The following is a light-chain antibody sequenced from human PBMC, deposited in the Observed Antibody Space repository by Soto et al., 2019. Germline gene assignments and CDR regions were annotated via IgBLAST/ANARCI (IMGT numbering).Light chain of an antibody. Sequence: DIQTAQSTCSLSAFVGDRVTITCRASQSIGNFLNWYQQRPGKAPELLSYAASNLQSGVPSRFSGSGSGTAFTLTISSLRPADFATYYCQQTYSTWTFGQGTKVDIK. J-gene: IGKJ1*01. CDR1: QSIGNF. CDR3: QQTYSTWT. V-gene: IGKV1-39*01. CDR2: AAS.